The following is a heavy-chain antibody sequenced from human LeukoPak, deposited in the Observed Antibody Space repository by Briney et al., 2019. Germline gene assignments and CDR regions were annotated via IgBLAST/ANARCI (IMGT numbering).Heavy chain of an antibody. V-gene: IGHV4-38-2*02. D-gene: IGHD2-21*02. CDR3: ARVGLFVVVTAIRGQYYFDY. CDR2: IYHTGST. J-gene: IGHJ4*02. Sequence: SETLSLTCTVSGYSMSTGYYWGWIRQPPGKGLEWIGSIYHTGSTYYNPSLKSRVTISVDTSKNQFSLTLSSVTAADTAVYYCARVGLFVVVTAIRGQYYFDYWGQGTLVTVSS. CDR1: GYSMSTGYY.